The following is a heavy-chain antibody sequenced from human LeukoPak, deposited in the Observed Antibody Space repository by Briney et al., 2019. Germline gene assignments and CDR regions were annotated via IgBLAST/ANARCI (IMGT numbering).Heavy chain of an antibody. CDR1: GYTFTSYY. Sequence: ASVKVSCKASGYTFTSYYIHWVRQAPGQGLEWMGWISAYNGNTNYAQKLQGRVTMTTDTSTSTAYMELRSLRSDDTAVYYCARAPPLDESGASFDYWGQGTLVTVSS. CDR2: ISAYNGNT. CDR3: ARAPPLDESGASFDY. D-gene: IGHD3-3*01. V-gene: IGHV1-18*04. J-gene: IGHJ4*02.